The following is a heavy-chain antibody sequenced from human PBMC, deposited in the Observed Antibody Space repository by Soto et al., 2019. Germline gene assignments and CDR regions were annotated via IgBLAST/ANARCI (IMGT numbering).Heavy chain of an antibody. Sequence: PGGSLRLSCAASGFTFSSYAMSWVRQAPGKGLEWVSAISGSGGSTYYADSVKGRFTISRDNSKNTLYLQMNSLRAEDTAVYYCAKSVRNWIIAGYYYGMDVWGQGTTVTVSS. CDR1: GFTFSSYA. D-gene: IGHD1-1*01. CDR2: ISGSGGST. J-gene: IGHJ6*02. CDR3: AKSVRNWIIAGYYYGMDV. V-gene: IGHV3-23*01.